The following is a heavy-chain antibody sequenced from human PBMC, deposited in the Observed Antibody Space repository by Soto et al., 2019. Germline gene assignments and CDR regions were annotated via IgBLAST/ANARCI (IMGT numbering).Heavy chain of an antibody. J-gene: IGHJ4*02. V-gene: IGHV3-74*01. Sequence: GGSLSLSCAPPVLIYCNYKMSWVRQAPGKGLVWVSRINTDGSITDYADSVKGRFTVSRDNAKNTMYLQMNSLTADDTAVYYSAKETNVPHYWSQGTLVTVSS. CDR2: INTDGSIT. CDR3: AKETNVPHY. CDR1: VLIYCNYK.